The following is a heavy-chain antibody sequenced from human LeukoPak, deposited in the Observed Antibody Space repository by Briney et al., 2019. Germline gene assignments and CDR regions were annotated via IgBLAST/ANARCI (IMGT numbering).Heavy chain of an antibody. CDR1: GFTFSSFT. V-gene: IGHV3-30*04. J-gene: IGHJ4*02. D-gene: IGHD7-27*01. CDR3: ATETGRIGDLGY. Sequence: PGTSLRLSCAASGFTFSSFTMHWVRRAPGKGLEWVAVIAYHGNDEYYADSLKGRFTISRDNSKDTLYLQMNSLRAEDTAVYYCATETGRIGDLGYWGQGALVTVSS. CDR2: IAYHGNDE.